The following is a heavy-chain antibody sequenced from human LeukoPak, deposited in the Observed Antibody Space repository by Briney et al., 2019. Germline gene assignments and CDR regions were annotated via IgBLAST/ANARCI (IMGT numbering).Heavy chain of an antibody. D-gene: IGHD3-22*01. J-gene: IGHJ5*02. CDR1: GFTFSSSD. V-gene: IGHV3-30*02. CDR3: AKDSRYYDSSGYYYPGWFDP. CDR2: IRSDGSDK. Sequence: PGGSLRLSCAASGFTFSSSDMHWLRQAPGKGLEWVAFIRSDGSDKYYGDSVKGRVTISRDNSKNTLYLQMNSLRAEDTAVYYCAKDSRYYDSSGYYYPGWFDPWGQGTLVTVSS.